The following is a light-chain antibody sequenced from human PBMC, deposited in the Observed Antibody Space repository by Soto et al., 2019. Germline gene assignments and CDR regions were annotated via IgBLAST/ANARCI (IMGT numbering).Light chain of an antibody. CDR1: QSVSNNY. J-gene: IGKJ1*01. Sequence: EIVLTQSPGTLSLSPGERATLSCRASQSVSNNYLAWYQQKPGQAPRLLIYGASNRATGIPDRFSGSGSETDFTLTISRLEPEDFAVYYCQQYAIPGTCGKGIKVEIK. CDR2: GAS. V-gene: IGKV3-20*01. CDR3: QQYAIPGT.